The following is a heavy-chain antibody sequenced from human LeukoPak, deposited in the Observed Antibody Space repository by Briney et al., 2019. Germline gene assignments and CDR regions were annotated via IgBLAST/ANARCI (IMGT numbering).Heavy chain of an antibody. CDR3: AKDLWRQHLVAHC. CDR2: MNPQNGRT. V-gene: IGHV1-2*07. J-gene: IGHJ4*02. D-gene: IGHD6-13*01. CDR1: VYTFTGYL. Sequence: VSSVKVSCTASVYTFTGYLIHWVRQAPGLGLDLVGWMNPQNGRTKIAHKFQGRVTMTRDTSINTAYLELTSLTSDDTAVYFCAKDLWRQHLVAHCWGQGSLPTV.